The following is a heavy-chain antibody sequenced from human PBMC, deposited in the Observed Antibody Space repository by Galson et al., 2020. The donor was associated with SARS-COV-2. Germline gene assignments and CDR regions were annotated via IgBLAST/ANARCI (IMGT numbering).Heavy chain of an antibody. V-gene: IGHV3-30*04. J-gene: IGHJ5*02. CDR3: ARAILLWFGELLFDP. Sequence: GGSLRLSCAASGFTFSSYAMHWVRQAPGKGLEWVAVISYDGSNKYYADSVKGRFTISRDNSKNTLYLQMNSLRAEDTAVYYCARAILLWFGELLFDPWGQGTLVTVSS. CDR2: ISYDGSNK. D-gene: IGHD3-10*01. CDR1: GFTFSSYA.